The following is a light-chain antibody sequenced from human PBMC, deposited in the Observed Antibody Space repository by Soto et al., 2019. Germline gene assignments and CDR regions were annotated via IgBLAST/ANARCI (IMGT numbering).Light chain of an antibody. Sequence: VLTQSPGTLSLSPGERATLSCRASQSVSIRLAWYQHKSGQAPRLLISGASSRVTGIPDRFSGSGSGTDFTLTISRLEPEDFALYYCQHYYGTSPITFGQGTRLEIK. CDR1: QSVSIR. CDR3: QHYYGTSPIT. CDR2: GAS. J-gene: IGKJ5*01. V-gene: IGKV3-20*01.